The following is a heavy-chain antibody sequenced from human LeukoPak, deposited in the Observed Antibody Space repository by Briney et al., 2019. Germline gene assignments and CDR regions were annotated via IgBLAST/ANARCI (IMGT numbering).Heavy chain of an antibody. J-gene: IGHJ3*01. CDR3: ARAREFYSDSNAYEV. D-gene: IGHD3-22*01. CDR2: IYSSGRT. Sequence: MPSQTLSLTCTISGTSITSGSYFWSWIRQPAGNELEWLGLIYSSGRTNYNPSLKSRVTFSVDTSKNQFSLKLRSVTAADTAVYYCARAREFYSDSNAYEVWGQGTRVTVSS. CDR1: GTSITSGSYF. V-gene: IGHV4-61*02.